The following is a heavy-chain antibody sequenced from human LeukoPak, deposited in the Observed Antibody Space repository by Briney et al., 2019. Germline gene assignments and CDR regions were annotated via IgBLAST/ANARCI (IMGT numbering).Heavy chain of an antibody. CDR3: ARLLGSSISDAFHI. Sequence: GESLKISCKGSGYTFTSYWIAWVRQMPGKGLEGMGIIYPSDSDTRYSPSFQGQVTISVDKSISTAYLQWSSLKASDTAKYFCARLLGSSISDAFHIWGQGTMVTVST. V-gene: IGHV5-51*01. D-gene: IGHD6-13*01. J-gene: IGHJ3*02. CDR2: IYPSDSDT. CDR1: GYTFTSYW.